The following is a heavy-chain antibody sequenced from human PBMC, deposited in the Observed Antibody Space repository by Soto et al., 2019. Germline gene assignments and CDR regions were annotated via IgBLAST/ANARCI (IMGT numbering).Heavy chain of an antibody. V-gene: IGHV3-30*18. J-gene: IGHJ6*02. CDR2: ISYDGSNK. D-gene: IGHD4-17*01. CDR1: GFTFSSYG. CDR3: AKEDTVTSYYYYGMDV. Sequence: GSLRLSCAASGFTFSSYGMHWVRQAPGKGLEWVAVISYDGSNKYYADSVKGRFTISRDNSKNTLYLQMNSLRAEDTAVYYCAKEDTVTSYYYYGMDVWGQGTTVTVSS.